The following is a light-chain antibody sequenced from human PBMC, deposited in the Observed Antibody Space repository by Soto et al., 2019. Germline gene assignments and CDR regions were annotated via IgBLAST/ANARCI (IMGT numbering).Light chain of an antibody. CDR3: QQRSNWPPLLYT. CDR1: RSVSSY. V-gene: IGKV3-11*01. J-gene: IGKJ2*01. CDR2: DAS. Sequence: EIVLTQSPASLSLSPGERATLSCSTSRSVSSYLAWYQQKPGQAPRLLIYDASNRATGIPARFSGSGSGTDFTLTISNLEPEDFAVYYCQQRSNWPPLLYTFGQGTKVDSK.